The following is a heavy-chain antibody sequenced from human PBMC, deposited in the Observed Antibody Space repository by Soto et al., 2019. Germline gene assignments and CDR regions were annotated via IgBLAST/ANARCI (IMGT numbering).Heavy chain of an antibody. CDR3: ARVGIQLSLLCWFDP. CDR1: GGTFSSYA. CDR2: VIPIFGTA. Sequence: SVKVSCKASGGTFSSYAISWVRQAPGQGLEWMGGVIPIFGTANYAQKFQGRVTITADASTSTAYMELSSLRSDDTAVYYCARVGIQLSLLCWFDPWGPGTLVTVSS. J-gene: IGHJ5*02. V-gene: IGHV1-69*13. D-gene: IGHD5-18*01.